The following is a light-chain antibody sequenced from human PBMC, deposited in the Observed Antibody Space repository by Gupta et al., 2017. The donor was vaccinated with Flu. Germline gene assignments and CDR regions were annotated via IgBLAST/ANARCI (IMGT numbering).Light chain of an antibody. CDR2: EAS. V-gene: IGLV2-23*01. J-gene: IGLJ1*01. Sequence: HSALTQPASVSGSPGQSITVSRTGTSSDVGNYNLVSWYQQHPGKAPKLMIYEASKRPSGVSNRFSGSKSGNTASLTISGLQTEDEADYYCCSYAGQKYVFGTGTKVTVL. CDR1: SSDVGNYNL. CDR3: CSYAGQKYV.